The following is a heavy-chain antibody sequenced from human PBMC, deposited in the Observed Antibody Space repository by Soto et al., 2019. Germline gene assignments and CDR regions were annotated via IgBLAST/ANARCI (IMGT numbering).Heavy chain of an antibody. CDR1: GFIFSNFG. D-gene: IGHD2-15*01. CDR2: ISYDGNKR. V-gene: IGHV3-30*18. Sequence: VQLVESGGGVVQPGGSLTLSCAASGFIFSNFGMHWVRQAPGKGLEWLAVISYDGNKRYYSDSVKGRFTISRDNSDTTRYPQLNTLKADGTAVYFCAKDRRIAYYYMDVWGRGSTVTVSS. J-gene: IGHJ6*03. CDR3: AKDRRIAYYYMDV.